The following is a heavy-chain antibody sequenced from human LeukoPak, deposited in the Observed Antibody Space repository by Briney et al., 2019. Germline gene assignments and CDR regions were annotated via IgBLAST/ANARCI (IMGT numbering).Heavy chain of an antibody. CDR3: ATDWDCGGDCFDY. CDR1: GYTLTELS. Sequence: GASVKVSCKVSGYTLTELSMHWVRQAPGKGLEWMGGFDPEDGETIYAQKFQGRVTMTEDTSTDTAYMELSSLRSEDTAVYYCATDWDCGGDCFDYWGQGTLFPVSS. CDR2: FDPEDGET. V-gene: IGHV1-24*01. D-gene: IGHD2-21*01. J-gene: IGHJ4*02.